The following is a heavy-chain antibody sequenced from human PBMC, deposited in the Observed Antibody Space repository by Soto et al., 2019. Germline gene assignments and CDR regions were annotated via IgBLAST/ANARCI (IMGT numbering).Heavy chain of an antibody. D-gene: IGHD3-16*02. Sequence: SETPSLTCTVSGGSISSGGYYWSWIRQHPGKGLEWIGYIYYSGSTYYNPSLKSRVTISVDTSKNQFSLKLSSVTAADTAVYYCASRPAYDYIWGSYRPFDYWGQGTLVTVSS. J-gene: IGHJ4*02. V-gene: IGHV4-31*03. CDR1: GGSISSGGYY. CDR3: ASRPAYDYIWGSYRPFDY. CDR2: IYYSGST.